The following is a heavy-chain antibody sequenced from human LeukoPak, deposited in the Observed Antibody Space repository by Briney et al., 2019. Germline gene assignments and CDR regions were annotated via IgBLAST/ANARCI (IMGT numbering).Heavy chain of an antibody. V-gene: IGHV4-59*01. Sequence: SETLSLTCTVSGGSISSYYWSWIRQPPGKGLEWIGSIYYSGSTNYNPSLKSRVTISVDTSKNQFSLKLSPVTAADTAVYYCAGGYNYSYYYYMDVWGKGTTVTVSS. D-gene: IGHD1-1*01. J-gene: IGHJ6*03. CDR3: AGGYNYSYYYYMDV. CDR1: GGSISSYY. CDR2: IYYSGST.